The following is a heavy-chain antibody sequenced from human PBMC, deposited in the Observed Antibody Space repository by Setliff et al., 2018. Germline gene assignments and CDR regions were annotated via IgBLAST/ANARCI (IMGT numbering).Heavy chain of an antibody. D-gene: IGHD1-26*01. Sequence: GGSLRLSCAASTFTLGTYSMHWVRQAPGKGLAWVSSISPYSDYIYYADSVKGRFTIARDNAKNSLYLQMNSLGAEDTAVYYCARERVGRYYYYHMDVWGKGTT. CDR1: TFTLGTYS. CDR2: ISPYSDYI. V-gene: IGHV3-21*06. CDR3: ARERVGRYYYYHMDV. J-gene: IGHJ6*03.